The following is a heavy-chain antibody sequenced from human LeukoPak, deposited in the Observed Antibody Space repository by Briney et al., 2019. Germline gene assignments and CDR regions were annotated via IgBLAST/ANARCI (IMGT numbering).Heavy chain of an antibody. CDR1: GGSFSGYY. CDR3: ARGVYYDSSGYWWPNYYMDV. V-gene: IGHV4-34*01. Sequence: SETLSLTCAVYGGSFSGYYWSWIRQPPGEGLEWIGEINHSGSTNYNPSLKSRVTISVDTSKNQFSLKLSSVTAADTAVYYCARGVYYDSSGYWWPNYYMDVWGKGTTVTVSS. D-gene: IGHD3-22*01. CDR2: INHSGST. J-gene: IGHJ6*03.